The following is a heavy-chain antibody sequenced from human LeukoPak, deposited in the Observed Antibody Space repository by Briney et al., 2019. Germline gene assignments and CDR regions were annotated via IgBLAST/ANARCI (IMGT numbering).Heavy chain of an antibody. J-gene: IGHJ6*03. D-gene: IGHD6-13*01. CDR2: VSASGST. Sequence: SETLSLTCSVSGESISSYYWSWIRQSAGKGLEWIGRVSASGSTRYNPSLKSRVTMSVDTSKNQFSLKLSSLTAADTAVYYCARANVDSSSWYVWQFNYYYMDVWGKGTTVTVSS. CDR1: GESISSYY. CDR3: ARANVDSSSWYVWQFNYYYMDV. V-gene: IGHV4-4*07.